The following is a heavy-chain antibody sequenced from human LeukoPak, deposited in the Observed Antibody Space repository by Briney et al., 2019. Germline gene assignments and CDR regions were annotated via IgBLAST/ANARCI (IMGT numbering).Heavy chain of an antibody. Sequence: SETLSLTCAVYGGSFSGYYWSWIRQPPGKGLEWIGEINHSGGTNYNPSLKSRVTISVDTSKNQFSLKLSSVTAADTAVYYCAREGGSVVVPAAFDYWGQGTLVTVSS. D-gene: IGHD2-2*01. CDR1: GGSFSGYY. J-gene: IGHJ4*02. CDR2: INHSGGT. CDR3: AREGGSVVVPAAFDY. V-gene: IGHV4-34*01.